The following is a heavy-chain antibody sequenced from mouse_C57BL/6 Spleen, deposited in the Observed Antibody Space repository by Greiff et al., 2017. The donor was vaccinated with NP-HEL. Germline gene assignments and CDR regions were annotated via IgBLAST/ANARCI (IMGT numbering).Heavy chain of an antibody. J-gene: IGHJ2*01. CDR1: GYTFTDYN. V-gene: IGHV1-22*01. D-gene: IGHD4-1*01. Sequence: VQLQQSGPELVKPGASVKMSCKASGYTFTDYNMHWVKQSHGKSLEWIGYINPNNGGTSYNQKFRGKATLTVNKSSSTAYMELRSLTSEDSAVYYCATTWGYYFDYWGQGTTLTVSS. CDR3: ATTWGYYFDY. CDR2: INPNNGGT.